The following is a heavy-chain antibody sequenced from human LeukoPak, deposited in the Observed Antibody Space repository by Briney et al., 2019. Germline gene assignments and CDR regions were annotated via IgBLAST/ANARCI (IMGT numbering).Heavy chain of an antibody. CDR2: INHSGST. J-gene: IGHJ4*02. V-gene: IGHV4-34*01. Sequence: SETLSLTCAVYGGSFSGYYWSWIRQHPGKGLEWIGEINHSGSTNYNPSLKSRVTISVDTSKNQFSLKLSSVTAADTAVYYCARGPVWGSYRPFDYWGQGTLVTVSS. D-gene: IGHD3-16*02. CDR3: ARGPVWGSYRPFDY. CDR1: GGSFSGYY.